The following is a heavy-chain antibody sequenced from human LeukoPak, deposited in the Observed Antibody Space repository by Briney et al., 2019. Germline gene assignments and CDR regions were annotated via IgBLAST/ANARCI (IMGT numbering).Heavy chain of an antibody. CDR1: GFTFSRYG. J-gene: IGHJ5*02. D-gene: IGHD2-2*01. CDR3: AKGGCSSTTCYLANP. Sequence: GGSLRLSCAASGFTFSRYGMHWVRQAPGKGLEWVAVISYDGTIRNYADSVKGRFTISRDNSKNTLYLQMNSLTAEDTALYYCAKGGCSSTTCYLANPWGQGTLVTVSS. V-gene: IGHV3-30*18. CDR2: ISYDGTIR.